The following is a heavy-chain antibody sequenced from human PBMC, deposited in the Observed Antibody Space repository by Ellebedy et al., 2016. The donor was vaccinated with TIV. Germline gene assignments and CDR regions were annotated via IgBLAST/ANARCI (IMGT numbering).Heavy chain of an antibody. CDR1: GFTFSTYG. CDR3: AKDHFAFYGMDV. CDR2: ISYDGSNA. J-gene: IGHJ6*02. V-gene: IGHV3-30*18. Sequence: GGSLRLSXAASGFTFSTYGMHWVRQAPGKGLEWVALISYDGSNAYKADSVKGRFTISRDNAKNTLYLQMNSLRAEDTAVYYCAKDHFAFYGMDVWGQGTTVTVSS. D-gene: IGHD3-3*02.